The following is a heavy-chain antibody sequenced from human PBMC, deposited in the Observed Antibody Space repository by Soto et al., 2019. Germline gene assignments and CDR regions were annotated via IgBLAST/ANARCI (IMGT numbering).Heavy chain of an antibody. CDR1: GFTFSSHA. J-gene: IGHJ4*02. CDR2: ISAGSEGA. CDR3: ARDLWWYLH. Sequence: EVQLLESGGGLVQPGGALRLSCAASGFTFSSHAMSWVSQAPGKGLEWISSISAGSEGAYYADSVKGRFTISRDNSNNTLYLQMNSLRADDTAVYYCARDLWWYLHWGQGTLVTVSS. V-gene: IGHV3-23*01. D-gene: IGHD2-15*01.